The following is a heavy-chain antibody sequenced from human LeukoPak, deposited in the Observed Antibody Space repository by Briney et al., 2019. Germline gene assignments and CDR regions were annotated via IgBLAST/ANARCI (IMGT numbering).Heavy chain of an antibody. J-gene: IGHJ6*02. CDR1: GGSISSGGYY. CDR2: IYYSGST. V-gene: IGHV4-31*03. Sequence: PSETLSLTCTVSGGSISSGGYYWSWIRQHPGKGLEWIGYIYYSGSTYYNPSLKSRVTISVDTSKNQFSLKLSSVTAADTAVYYCARAGGVTMVRGASPSEKDYYYYGMDVWGQGTTVTVSS. D-gene: IGHD3-10*01. CDR3: ARAGGVTMVRGASPSEKDYYYYGMDV.